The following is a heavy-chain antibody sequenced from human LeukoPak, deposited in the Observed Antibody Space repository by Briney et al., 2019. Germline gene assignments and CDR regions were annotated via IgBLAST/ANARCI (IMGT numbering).Heavy chain of an antibody. D-gene: IGHD5-24*01. V-gene: IGHV1-2*02. CDR1: GYTFTGYY. Sequence: GASVKVSCKASGYTFTGYYMNWVRQAPGQGLEWMGWINPDSGGTNYAQKFQGRVTMTRDTSISTAYMELSRLRSDDTAVYYCARWLQDEGFDPWGQGTLVTVSS. J-gene: IGHJ5*02. CDR3: ARWLQDEGFDP. CDR2: INPDSGGT.